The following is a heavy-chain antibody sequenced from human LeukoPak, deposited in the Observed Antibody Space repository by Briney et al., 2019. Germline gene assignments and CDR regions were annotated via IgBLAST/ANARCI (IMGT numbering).Heavy chain of an antibody. CDR2: INPNTGGT. Sequence: GASVTVSFKASGYTFPAYYMYWVRQAPGQGLEWMGWINPNTGGTKYAQKFQGKVTMTRDTSISAAYMELSRLKSDDTAVYYCARDAVYGDPMCAMDVWGQGTTVTVSS. V-gene: IGHV1-2*02. CDR3: ARDAVYGDPMCAMDV. D-gene: IGHD4-17*01. CDR1: GYTFPAYY. J-gene: IGHJ6*02.